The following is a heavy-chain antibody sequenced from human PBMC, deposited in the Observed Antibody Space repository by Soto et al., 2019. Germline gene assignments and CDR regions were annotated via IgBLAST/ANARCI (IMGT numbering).Heavy chain of an antibody. D-gene: IGHD2-2*02. CDR3: AREGATRRPSRPAIGWLES. CDR1: GYTFSGYH. CDR2: INVYNGET. V-gene: IGHV1-2*02. Sequence: ASVKVSFKASGYTFSGYHMHWVRQAPGQGLEWMGWINVYNGETNIAQKFQGRVAMTRDTSITTAYVELSRLRFDDTAVYFCAREGATRRPSRPAIGWLESWGQGTLVTVS. J-gene: IGHJ5*01.